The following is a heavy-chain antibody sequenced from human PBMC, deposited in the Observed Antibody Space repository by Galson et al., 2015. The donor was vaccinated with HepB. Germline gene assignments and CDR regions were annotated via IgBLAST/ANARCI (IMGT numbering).Heavy chain of an antibody. J-gene: IGHJ3*02. D-gene: IGHD2-2*01. Sequence: SLRLSCADSGFTFSSYAMSWVRQAPGKGLEWVSAISGSGGNTYYADSVKGRLTISRDYSKNTLFLQMNSLRAEDTAVYYCAKEVREHCTSTSCYDAFDIWVQGTMAAVSS. CDR1: GFTFSSYA. CDR3: AKEVREHCTSTSCYDAFDI. CDR2: ISGSGGNT. V-gene: IGHV3-23*01.